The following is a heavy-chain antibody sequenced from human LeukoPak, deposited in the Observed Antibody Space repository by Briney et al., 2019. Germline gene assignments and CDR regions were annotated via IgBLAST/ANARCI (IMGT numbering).Heavy chain of an antibody. Sequence: ASVKVSCKASGYTFTSYDINWVRQATGQGLEWMGWMNPNSGNTGYAQKFQGRVTMTRNTSISTAYIELSSLRSEDTAVYYCAIELGYCSSTSCYTGDYWGQGTLVTVSS. CDR1: GYTFTSYD. D-gene: IGHD2-2*02. CDR3: AIELGYCSSTSCYTGDY. J-gene: IGHJ4*02. V-gene: IGHV1-8*01. CDR2: MNPNSGNT.